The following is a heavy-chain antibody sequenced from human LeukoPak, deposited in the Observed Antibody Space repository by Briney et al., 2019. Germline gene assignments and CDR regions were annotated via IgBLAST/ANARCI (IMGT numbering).Heavy chain of an antibody. D-gene: IGHD2-2*01. CDR1: GFTFSSYG. V-gene: IGHV3-33*06. Sequence: PGRSLRLSCAASGFTFSSYGMHWVRQAPGKGLEWVAVIWYDGSNKYYADSVKGRFTISRDNSKNTLYLQMNSLRAEDTAVYYCVKDWLGYCSSTSCYPFDYWGQGTLVTVSS. J-gene: IGHJ4*02. CDR3: VKDWLGYCSSTSCYPFDY. CDR2: IWYDGSNK.